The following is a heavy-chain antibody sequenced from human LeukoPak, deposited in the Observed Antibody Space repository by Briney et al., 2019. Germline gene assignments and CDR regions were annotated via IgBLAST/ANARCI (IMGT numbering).Heavy chain of an antibody. V-gene: IGHV3-9*01. CDR3: HSTSAREDAFDI. J-gene: IGHJ3*02. D-gene: IGHD1-26*01. CDR2: INWNGGRI. CDR1: GHPYMVYA. Sequence: GRSERLSCAPSGHPYMVYALQGVRHAPGRGGEGGSGINWNGGRIDYAESVKGRFTISRDNSKNTMYLEMNSLRVEDTALYYCHSTSAREDAFDIWGQGTMVTVSS.